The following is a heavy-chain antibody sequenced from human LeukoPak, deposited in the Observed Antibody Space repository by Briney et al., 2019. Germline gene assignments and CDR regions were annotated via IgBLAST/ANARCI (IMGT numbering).Heavy chain of an antibody. CDR1: GFTFSSYA. CDR2: ISGSGGST. J-gene: IGHJ4*02. CDR3: AKDRYYYDSSGYYGY. V-gene: IGHV3-23*01. Sequence: GGSLRLSCAASGFTFSSYAMSWVRQAPGKGLEWVSAISGSGGSTYYADSVKGRFTISRDNSKNTLYLQMNSLRAEDTAVYYCAKDRYYYDSSGYYGYWGQGTLVTVSS. D-gene: IGHD3-22*01.